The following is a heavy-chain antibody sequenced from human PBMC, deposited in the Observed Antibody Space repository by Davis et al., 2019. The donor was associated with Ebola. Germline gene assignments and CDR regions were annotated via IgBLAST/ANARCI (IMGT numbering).Heavy chain of an antibody. J-gene: IGHJ4*02. D-gene: IGHD1-26*01. CDR1: GFTFSSYS. Sequence: GESLKISCAASGFTFSSYSMNWVRQAPGKGLEWVSSISSSSSYIYYADSVKGRFTISRDNAKNSLYLQMSSLRDEDTAVYYCATNSRSYSLAYWGQGTLLTVSS. CDR3: ATNSRSYSLAY. V-gene: IGHV3-21*01. CDR2: ISSSSSYI.